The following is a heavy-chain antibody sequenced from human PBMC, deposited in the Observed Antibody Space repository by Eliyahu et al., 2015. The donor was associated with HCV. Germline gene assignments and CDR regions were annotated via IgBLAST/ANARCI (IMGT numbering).Heavy chain of an antibody. D-gene: IGHD5-24*01. J-gene: IGHJ2*01. CDR3: ARGAEMATTNPIYWYFDL. V-gene: IGHV3-13*01. Sequence: EVQLVESGGGLVQPXGSLRLSCAASGFXFSSYXMXXVRQATGKGLEWVSAIGTAGDTYYPGSVKGRFTISRENAKNSLYLQMNSLRAGDTAVYYCARGAEMATTNPIYWYFDLWGRGTLVTVSS. CDR2: IGTAGDT. CDR1: GFXFSSYX.